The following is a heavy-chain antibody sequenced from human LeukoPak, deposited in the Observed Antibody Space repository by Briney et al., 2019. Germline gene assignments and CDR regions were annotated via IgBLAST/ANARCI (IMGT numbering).Heavy chain of an antibody. CDR3: ARDIATVQHQD. CDR2: ISCYSGNT. J-gene: IGHJ4*02. D-gene: IGHD1-1*01. V-gene: IGHV1-18*01. Sequence: ASVKVSCKTSGYTFTNYGISWVRQAPRQGLEWMGWISCYSGNTNYVQKFQGRVAMTADTSTSTVYMELRSLRSDDTAVYYCARDIATVQHQDWGQGTLVTVSS. CDR1: GYTFTNYG.